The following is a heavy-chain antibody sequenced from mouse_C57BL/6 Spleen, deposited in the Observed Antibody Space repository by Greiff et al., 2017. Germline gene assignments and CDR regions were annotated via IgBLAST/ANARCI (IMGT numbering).Heavy chain of an antibody. CDR3: ARNWEDDY. D-gene: IGHD4-1*01. Sequence: VQLKESGPELVKPGASVKMSCKASGYTFTDYTMHWVKQSHGKSLEWIGYINPNNGGTSYNQKFKGKATLTVNKSSSTAYMELRSLTSEDSAVYYCARNWEDDYWGQGTTLTVSS. CDR1: GYTFTDYT. CDR2: INPNNGGT. J-gene: IGHJ2*01. V-gene: IGHV1-22*01.